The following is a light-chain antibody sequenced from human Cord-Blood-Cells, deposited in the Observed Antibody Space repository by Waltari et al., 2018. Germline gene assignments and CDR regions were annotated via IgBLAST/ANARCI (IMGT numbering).Light chain of an antibody. CDR3: AAWDDSLNGWV. J-gene: IGLJ3*02. V-gene: IGLV1-44*01. Sequence: QSVLTQPPSASGTPGQRVTLSCSGSSSNIGSNTVNWYQQLPGTAPKLLIYSNNQRPSGVPGRFSGSKSGTSASRAISGLQSEDEADYYCAAWDDSLNGWVFGGGTKLTVL. CDR2: SNN. CDR1: SSNIGSNT.